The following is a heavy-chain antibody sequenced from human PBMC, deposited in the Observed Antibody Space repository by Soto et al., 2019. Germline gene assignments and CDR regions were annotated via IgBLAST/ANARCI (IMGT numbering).Heavy chain of an antibody. CDR2: IYYSGST. D-gene: IGHD2-21*01. CDR1: GGSISSSSYY. Sequence: QLQLQESGPGLVKPSETLSLTCTVSGGSISSSSYYWGWIRQPPGKGLEWIGSIYYSGSTYYNPSLKSRVTISVDTSKNQFPLKLSSVTAADTAVYYCARQGAVVIAFDNWGQGTLVTVSS. V-gene: IGHV4-39*01. CDR3: ARQGAVVIAFDN. J-gene: IGHJ4*02.